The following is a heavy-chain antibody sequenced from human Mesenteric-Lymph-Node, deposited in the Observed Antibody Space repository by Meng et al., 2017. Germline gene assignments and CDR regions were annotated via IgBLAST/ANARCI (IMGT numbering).Heavy chain of an antibody. CDR2: IYHSGST. Sequence: GSLRLSCAVSGYSISSGYYWGGIRQPPGKGLEWIGSIYHSGSTYYNPSLKSRVTISVDTSKNQFSLKLSSVTAADTAVYYCARIGAFYYDSSGYYDGRILWGQGTLVTVSS. V-gene: IGHV4-38-2*01. J-gene: IGHJ4*02. D-gene: IGHD3-22*01. CDR3: ARIGAFYYDSSGYYDGRIL. CDR1: GYSISSGYY.